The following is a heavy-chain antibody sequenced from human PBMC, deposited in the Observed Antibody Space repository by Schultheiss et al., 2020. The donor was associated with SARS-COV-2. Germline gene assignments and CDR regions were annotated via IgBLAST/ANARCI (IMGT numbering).Heavy chain of an antibody. CDR2: INHSGST. V-gene: IGHV4-4*02. CDR1: GGSISSSNW. D-gene: IGHD2-2*02. CDR3: ATVVPSAIIDY. J-gene: IGHJ4*02. Sequence: SETLSLTCAVSGGSISSSNWWSWVRQPPGKGLEWIGEINHSGSTNYNPSLKSRVTISVDTSKNQFSLQLNSVTPEDTAVYYCATVVPSAIIDYWGQGTLVTVSS.